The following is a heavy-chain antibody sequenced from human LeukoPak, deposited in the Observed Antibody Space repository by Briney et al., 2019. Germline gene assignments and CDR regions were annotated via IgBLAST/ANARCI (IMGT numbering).Heavy chain of an antibody. Sequence: SGGSLRLSCEASGFTFITYTMSWVRQAPGKGRKWVSSISSSSTYIYYADSVKDRFTISRDNAKNSLYLQMNSLRAEDTAVYYCARDPPSFALWGQGTLVTVSS. D-gene: IGHD3-3*02. CDR1: GFTFITYT. CDR2: ISSSSTYI. CDR3: ARDPPSFAL. J-gene: IGHJ4*02. V-gene: IGHV3-21*01.